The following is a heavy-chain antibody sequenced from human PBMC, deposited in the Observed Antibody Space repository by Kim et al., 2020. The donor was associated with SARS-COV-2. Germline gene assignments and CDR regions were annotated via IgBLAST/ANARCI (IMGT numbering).Heavy chain of an antibody. CDR1: GYTFTSYY. Sequence: ASVKVSCKASGYTFTSYYMHWVRQAPGQGLEWMGIINPSGGSTSYAQKFQGRVTMTRDTSTSTVYMELSSLRSEDTAVYYCARDPPGHITGKMRNAFDIWGQGTMVTVSS. CDR3: ARDPPGHITGKMRNAFDI. J-gene: IGHJ3*02. D-gene: IGHD1-20*01. V-gene: IGHV1-46*01. CDR2: INPSGGST.